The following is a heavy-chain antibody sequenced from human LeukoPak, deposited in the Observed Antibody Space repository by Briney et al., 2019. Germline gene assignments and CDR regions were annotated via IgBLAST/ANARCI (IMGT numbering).Heavy chain of an antibody. CDR2: INTNTGNP. J-gene: IGHJ5*02. CDR1: GYTFTSYA. Sequence: ASVKVSCKASGYTFTSYAMNWVRQAPGQGLEWMGWINTNTGNPTYAQGFTGRFVFSLDTSVSTAYLQISSLKAGDTAVYYCARGYSGSYWSWFDPWGQGTLVTVSS. D-gene: IGHD1-26*01. V-gene: IGHV7-4-1*02. CDR3: ARGYSGSYWSWFDP.